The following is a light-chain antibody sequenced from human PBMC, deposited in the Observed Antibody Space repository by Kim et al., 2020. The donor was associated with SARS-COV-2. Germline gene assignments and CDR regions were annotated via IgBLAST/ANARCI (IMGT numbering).Light chain of an antibody. CDR3: LQYNNSPYT. J-gene: IGKJ2*01. Sequence: VSPGERATLPRRASQCVSSSLAGYQQKPGQAPRLVIYGASTRARGIPVRFRGSGSGTEFTLTISSLQSEDFAVYHCLQYNNSPYTFGQGTKLEI. V-gene: IGKV3-15*01. CDR2: GAS. CDR1: QCVSSS.